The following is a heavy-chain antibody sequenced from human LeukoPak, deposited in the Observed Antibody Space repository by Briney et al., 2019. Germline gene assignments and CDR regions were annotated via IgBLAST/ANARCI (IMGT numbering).Heavy chain of an antibody. D-gene: IGHD5-24*01. J-gene: IGHJ4*02. Sequence: GGSLRLSCAASGFMFSSNWMSWVRLAPGKGLEWVANIKEDGTETYYVDSVKGRLTISRDNAKNSLYLQMNSLRVEDTAVYYCAKEGRSLQTYWGQGTLVTVSS. V-gene: IGHV3-7*03. CDR2: IKEDGTET. CDR1: GFMFSSNW. CDR3: AKEGRSLQTY.